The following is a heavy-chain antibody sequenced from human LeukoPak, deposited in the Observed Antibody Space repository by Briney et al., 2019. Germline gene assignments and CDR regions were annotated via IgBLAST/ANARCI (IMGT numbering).Heavy chain of an antibody. CDR1: RIIVSSNY. J-gene: IGHJ5*02. Sequence: GGSLRLSCVASRIIVSSNYMNCVRPAPGKGPKWVSVVYSGGRTYYAVSVKGRFTISRDNSKNALYLQMNNLRVEDTAVYYCARDRSWFDPWGQGTPVTVSS. D-gene: IGHD6-19*01. V-gene: IGHV3-66*01. CDR2: VYSGGRT. CDR3: ARDRSWFDP.